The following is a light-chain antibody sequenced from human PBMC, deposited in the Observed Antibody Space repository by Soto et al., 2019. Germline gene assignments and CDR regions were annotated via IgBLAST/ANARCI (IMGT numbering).Light chain of an antibody. J-gene: IGKJ4*01. V-gene: IGKV3-11*01. CDR2: DAS. CDR1: QSIGSY. CDR3: QQRSFWLT. Sequence: EIVLTQSPGTLSLSPGESATLSCRASQSIGSYLAWYQQKPGQAPRLLIYDASNRATGIPARFSGSGSGTDFTLTISSLEPEDFAVYYCQQRSFWLTFGEGTKVDIK.